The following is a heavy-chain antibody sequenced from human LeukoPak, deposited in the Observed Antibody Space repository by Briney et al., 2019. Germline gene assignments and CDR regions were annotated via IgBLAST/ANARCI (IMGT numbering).Heavy chain of an antibody. CDR3: ARDDSSGYSHFDY. CDR2: ISSSSSYI. V-gene: IGHV3-21*01. Sequence: GGSLRLSCGASGFTFSSHGMNWVRQAPGKGLEWVSSISSSSSYIYYADSVKGRFTISRDNAKNSLYMQMNSLRAEDTAVYYCARDDSSGYSHFDYWGQGTLVTVSS. CDR1: GFTFSSHG. J-gene: IGHJ4*02. D-gene: IGHD3-22*01.